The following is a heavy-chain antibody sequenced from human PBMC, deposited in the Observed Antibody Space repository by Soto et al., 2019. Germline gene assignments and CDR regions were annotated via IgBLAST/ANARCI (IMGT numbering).Heavy chain of an antibody. J-gene: IGHJ4*02. CDR1: GFTFSDYY. D-gene: IGHD1-20*01. CDR3: ARDPTNRNDVGVDY. Sequence: GGSLRLSCAASGFTFSDYYMSWIRQAPGKGLEWVSYISSSSSYTNYADSVKGRFTISRDNAKDSLYLQMNSLRAEDTAVYYCARDPTNRNDVGVDYWGQGTLVTVSS. CDR2: ISSSSSYT. V-gene: IGHV3-11*06.